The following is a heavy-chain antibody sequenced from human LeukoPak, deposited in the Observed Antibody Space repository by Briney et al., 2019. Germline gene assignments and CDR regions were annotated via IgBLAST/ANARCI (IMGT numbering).Heavy chain of an antibody. V-gene: IGHV4-30-4*01. Sequence: PSETLSLTCAVSGGSISSSNWWSWIRQPPGKGLEWIGYIYYSGSTYYNPSLKSRVTISVDTSKNQFSLKLSSVTAADTAVYYCASGALRYFDWYEGPFDYWGQGTLVTVSS. J-gene: IGHJ4*02. CDR2: IYYSGST. CDR3: ASGALRYFDWYEGPFDY. CDR1: GGSISSSNW. D-gene: IGHD3-9*01.